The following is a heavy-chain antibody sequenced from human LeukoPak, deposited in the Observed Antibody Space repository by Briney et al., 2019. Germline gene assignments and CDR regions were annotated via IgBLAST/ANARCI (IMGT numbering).Heavy chain of an antibody. CDR3: ATATEMAPSTMDY. Sequence: ASVKVSCKASGYTFTSYYMHWVRQAPGPGLEWMGIINPSGGSTSYAQKFQGRVTITRDTSTSTVYMQLSSLRSADTAVSSCATATEMAPSTMDYWGQGTRVSVSS. CDR1: GYTFTSYY. V-gene: IGHV1-46*03. CDR2: INPSGGST. J-gene: IGHJ4*02. D-gene: IGHD5-24*01.